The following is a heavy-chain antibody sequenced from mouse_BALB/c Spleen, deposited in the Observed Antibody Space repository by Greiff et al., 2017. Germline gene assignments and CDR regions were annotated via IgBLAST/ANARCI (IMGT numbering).Heavy chain of an antibody. D-gene: IGHD2-3*01. J-gene: IGHJ2*01. CDR2: ISSGGSYT. CDR3: ARLGDGYYGYYFDY. V-gene: IGHV5-9-4*01. CDR1: GFTFSSYA. Sequence: EVKLMESGGGLVKPGGSLKLSCAASGFTFSSYAMSWVRQSPEKRLEWVAEISSGGSYTYYPDTVTGRFTISRDNAKNTLYLEMSSLRSEDTAMYYCARLGDGYYGYYFDYWGQGTTLTVSS.